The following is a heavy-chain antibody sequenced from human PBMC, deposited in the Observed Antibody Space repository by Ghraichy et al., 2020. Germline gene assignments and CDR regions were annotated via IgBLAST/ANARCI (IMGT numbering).Heavy chain of an antibody. CDR1: GFTFSKFG. CDR2: ITSKGGRT. J-gene: IGHJ4*02. D-gene: IGHD3-9*01. CDR3: VRGSDILTGSFYY. V-gene: IGHV3-64D*09. Sequence: GGSLRLSCSGSGFTFSKFGMHWVRQAPGKGLEYVSTITSKGGRTHYADAVKGRFTISRDSSKNTVYLQMSSVTTDDTAVYYCVRGSDILTGSFYYCGQGTQVTVSS.